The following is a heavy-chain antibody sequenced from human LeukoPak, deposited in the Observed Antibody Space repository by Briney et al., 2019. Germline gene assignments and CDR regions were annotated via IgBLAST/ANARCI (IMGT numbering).Heavy chain of an antibody. D-gene: IGHD6-19*01. CDR3: ARRPRAVAGSTFDY. J-gene: IGHJ4*02. Sequence: KPSETLSLTCTVSGGSISSSSYYWGWVRQPPGKGLEWIGSIYYSGSTYYNPSLKSRVTISVDTSKNQFSLKLSSVTAADTAVYYCARRPRAVAGSTFDYWGQGTLVTVSS. CDR1: GGSISSSSYY. V-gene: IGHV4-39*01. CDR2: IYYSGST.